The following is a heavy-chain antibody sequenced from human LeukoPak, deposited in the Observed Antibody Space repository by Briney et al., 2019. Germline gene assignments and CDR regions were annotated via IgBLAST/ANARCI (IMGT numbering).Heavy chain of an antibody. V-gene: IGHV1-2*02. CDR1: GYTFTGYY. CDR3: ARAHSSSWYLIDY. J-gene: IGHJ4*02. CDR2: ILPNSGGT. Sequence: ASVKVSCKTSGYTFTGYYMHWVRQAPGQGLEWMGWILPNSGGTYYPQDFQGRVTMTRDTSISTAYMELSSLRSDDTAVYYCARAHSSSWYLIDYWGQGTLVTVSS. D-gene: IGHD6-13*01.